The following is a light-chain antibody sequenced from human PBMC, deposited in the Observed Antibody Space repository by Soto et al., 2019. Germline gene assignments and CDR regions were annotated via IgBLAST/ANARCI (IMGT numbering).Light chain of an antibody. CDR1: NGDVGAYNY. CDR3: SSYTTSSTYV. CDR2: DVT. Sequence: QSVLTQPASVSGSPGQSITISCTGTNGDVGAYNYVSWYQQHPGKAPKLMIYDVTNRPSGVSNRFSGSKSGYTASLTISGLQAEDEADYYCSSYTTSSTYVFGTGTKVTVL. J-gene: IGLJ1*01. V-gene: IGLV2-14*03.